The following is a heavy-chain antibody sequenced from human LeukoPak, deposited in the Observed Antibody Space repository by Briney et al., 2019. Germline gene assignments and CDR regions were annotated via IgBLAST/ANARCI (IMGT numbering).Heavy chain of an antibody. D-gene: IGHD1-1*01. CDR1: GFTFTNYA. CDR3: AKDASTTNNFYFFDY. J-gene: IGHJ4*02. V-gene: IGHV3-23*01. CDR2: ISKSGDIT. Sequence: GGSLRLSCAASGFTFTNYAMTWVRQAPGKGLEWISGISKSGDITFYADSVKGRFTISRDTSKSAVYLQMNNLRAEDTAIYYCAKDASTTNNFYFFDYWGQGALAIVSS.